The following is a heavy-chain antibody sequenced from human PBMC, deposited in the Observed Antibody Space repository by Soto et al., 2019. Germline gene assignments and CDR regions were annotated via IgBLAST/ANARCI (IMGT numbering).Heavy chain of an antibody. CDR3: ARATDYYYYGMDV. CDR2: IYHSGST. CDR1: GGSISSGGYS. V-gene: IGHV4-30-2*01. D-gene: IGHD4-17*01. J-gene: IGHJ6*02. Sequence: TLSLTCAVSGGSISSGGYSWSWIRQPPGKGLEWIGYIYHSGSTYYNPSLKSRVTISVDRSKNQFSLKLSSVTAADTAVYYCARATDYYYYGMDVWGQGTTVTVSS.